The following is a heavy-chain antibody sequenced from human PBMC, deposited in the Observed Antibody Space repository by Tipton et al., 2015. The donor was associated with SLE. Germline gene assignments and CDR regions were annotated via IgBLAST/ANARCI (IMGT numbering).Heavy chain of an antibody. CDR2: IKEDASEI. Sequence: SLRLSCAASGFTFSSYWMTWVRQAPGKGLEWVANIKEDASEIYYLHSVKGRFTISRDNAKNSLYLQMNSLRAEDTAVYYCARSGGGVAFNIWGQGTMVTVSS. D-gene: IGHD3-10*01. J-gene: IGHJ3*02. CDR3: ARSGGGVAFNI. CDR1: GFTFSSYW. V-gene: IGHV3-7*01.